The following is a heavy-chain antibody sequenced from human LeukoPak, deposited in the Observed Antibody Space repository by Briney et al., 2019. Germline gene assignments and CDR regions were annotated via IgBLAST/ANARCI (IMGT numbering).Heavy chain of an antibody. CDR3: ARGGLTLTIDV. CDR2: IYYSGST. V-gene: IGHV4-34*01. Sequence: SETLSLTCAVYGGSFSGYYWSWIRQPPGKGLEWIGSIYYSGSTYYNPSLKSRVTISVDTSKNQFSLKLSSVTAADTAVYYCARGGLTLTIDVWGKGTTVTVSS. J-gene: IGHJ6*04. D-gene: IGHD1/OR15-1a*01. CDR1: GGSFSGYY.